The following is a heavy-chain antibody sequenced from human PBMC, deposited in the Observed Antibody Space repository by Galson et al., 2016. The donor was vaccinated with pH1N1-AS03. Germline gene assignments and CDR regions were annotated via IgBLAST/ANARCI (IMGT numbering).Heavy chain of an antibody. J-gene: IGHJ4*02. D-gene: IGHD1-7*01. CDR3: VRLSPQLELRGYFDT. V-gene: IGHV5-51*01. CDR1: GNRFSENW. Sequence: QSGAEVKKPGESLKISCKVSGNRFSENWIAWVRQTPGKGLEWMGVINPRDSDIRYSPSFQGQVTISADQSIATAYVQWTSLRASDTAIYYCVRLSPQLELRGYFDTGGQGVPVIFSA. CDR2: INPRDSDI.